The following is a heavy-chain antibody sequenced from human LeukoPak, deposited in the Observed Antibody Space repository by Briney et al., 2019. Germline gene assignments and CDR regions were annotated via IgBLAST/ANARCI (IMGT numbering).Heavy chain of an antibody. Sequence: SETLSLTCTVSGASISSSSYYWGWIRQPPGKGLEGIGNIYYSESTYYNPSLKSRVTMSIDTSRNQFSLKLRSVTAADTAVYYCARRPNWNYSNWFDPWGQGTLVTVSS. CDR2: IYYSEST. D-gene: IGHD1-7*01. CDR1: GASISSSSYY. J-gene: IGHJ5*02. V-gene: IGHV4-39*01. CDR3: ARRPNWNYSNWFDP.